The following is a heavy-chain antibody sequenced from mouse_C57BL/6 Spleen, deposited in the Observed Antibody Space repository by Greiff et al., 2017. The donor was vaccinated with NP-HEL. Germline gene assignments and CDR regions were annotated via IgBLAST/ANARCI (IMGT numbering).Heavy chain of an antibody. D-gene: IGHD2-3*01. V-gene: IGHV1-22*01. CDR1: GYTFTDYN. CDR2: INPNNGGT. Sequence: EVQLQQSGPELVKPGASVKMSCKASGYTFTDYNMHWVKQSHGKSLEWIGYINPNNGGTSYNQKFKGKATLTVNKSSSTAYMELRSLTSEDSAVYYCATDGYYVLFDYWGQGTTLTVSS. CDR3: ATDGYYVLFDY. J-gene: IGHJ2*01.